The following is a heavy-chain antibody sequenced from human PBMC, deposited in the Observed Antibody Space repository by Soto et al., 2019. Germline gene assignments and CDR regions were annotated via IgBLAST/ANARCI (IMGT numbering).Heavy chain of an antibody. CDR1: GYIFTTYG. V-gene: IGHV1-18*01. CDR3: ARDLQFYSDSSGYRDVFDI. D-gene: IGHD3-22*01. CDR2: ISANNGNT. Sequence: ASVKVSCKASGYIFTTYGISWVRHAPGQGHEWMGWISANNGNTYYAQKFQGRVTMNTDTPTKTIYMELRSLRSDDTAVYYCARDLQFYSDSSGYRDVFDIWGQGTMVTVSS. J-gene: IGHJ3*02.